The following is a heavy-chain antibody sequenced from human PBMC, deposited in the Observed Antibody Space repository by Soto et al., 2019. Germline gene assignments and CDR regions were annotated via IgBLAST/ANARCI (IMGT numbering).Heavy chain of an antibody. CDR2: VSWNSGSI. CDR1: GFTFDDYA. CDR3: TKDMSHGLSGYRGNY. J-gene: IGHJ4*02. Sequence: GGSLRLSCAASGFTFDDYAMHWVRQAPGKGLEWVSGVSWNSGSIAYADSVKGRFTISRDNAKNSLYLQMNSLRAEDTAFYYCTKDMSHGLSGYRGNYWGQGTLVTVSS. V-gene: IGHV3-9*01. D-gene: IGHD3-9*01.